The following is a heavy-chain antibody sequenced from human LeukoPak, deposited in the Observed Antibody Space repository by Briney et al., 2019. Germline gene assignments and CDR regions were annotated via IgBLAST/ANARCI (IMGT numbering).Heavy chain of an antibody. V-gene: IGHV3-74*01. CDR3: ARAAYSSSPDY. J-gene: IGHJ4*02. CDR1: GFTFDDYA. Sequence: GGSLRLSCAASGFTFDDYAMHWVRQAPGRGLVWVSRINSDGSSTTYADSVKGRFTISRDNAKNTLYLQMITLRAEDTAVYYCARAAYSSSPDYWGQGTLVTVSS. CDR2: INSDGSST. D-gene: IGHD6-13*01.